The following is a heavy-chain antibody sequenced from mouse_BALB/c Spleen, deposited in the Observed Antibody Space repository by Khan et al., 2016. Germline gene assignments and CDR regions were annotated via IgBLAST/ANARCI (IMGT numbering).Heavy chain of an antibody. CDR3: ARGSTVFDY. CDR1: GHPFTTYW. CDR2: IDPYDSET. Sequence: QVQLQQPGAELVRPGASVKLSCKASGHPFTTYWMNWVKQRPEQGLEWIGRIDPYDSETHYDQRFKDKAILTVDRSSSTAYMQRSSLTSEDSAVYYCARGSTVFDYWGQGTTLTVSS. J-gene: IGHJ2*01. D-gene: IGHD1-1*01. V-gene: IGHV1-52*01.